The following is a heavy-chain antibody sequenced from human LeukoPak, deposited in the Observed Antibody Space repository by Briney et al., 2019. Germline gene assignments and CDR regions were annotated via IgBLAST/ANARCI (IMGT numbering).Heavy chain of an antibody. CDR3: AKDYGSNWFDS. D-gene: IGHD3-16*01. CDR2: RRYDGGDK. CDR1: GFTYSNYG. J-gene: IGHJ5*01. V-gene: IGHV3-30*02. Sequence: PGGSLRLSCVPSGFTYSNYGMHWVRKAPGKGLEWVAYRRYDGGDKYYGDSVTGRVTISRAKSKSTLCLYMNSLRGEDTAVYYCAKDYGSNWFDSWGQGILLTVSS.